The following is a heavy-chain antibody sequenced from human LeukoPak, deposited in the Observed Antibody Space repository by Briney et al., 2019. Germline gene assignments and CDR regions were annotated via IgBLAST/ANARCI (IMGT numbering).Heavy chain of an antibody. CDR2: IHYSGNT. D-gene: IGHD4-17*01. CDR1: GGSISSYY. V-gene: IGHV4-59*08. Sequence: SETLSLTCTLSGGSISSYYWSWIRQPPGKGLEWIAYIHYSGNTNYNPSLKSRVIIFVDTFNNQFSLKLTSLSAADTAVYYCVRAGRAYGYLEYWGQGTLVTVSS. J-gene: IGHJ4*02. CDR3: VRAGRAYGYLEY.